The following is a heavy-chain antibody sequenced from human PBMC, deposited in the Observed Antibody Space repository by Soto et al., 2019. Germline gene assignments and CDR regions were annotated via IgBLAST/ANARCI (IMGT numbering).Heavy chain of an antibody. J-gene: IGHJ6*02. CDR1: GYSISSGNY. V-gene: IGHV4-38-2*01. CDR2: LYHIGST. CDR3: RSSTSCYDESCVDV. Sequence: PSETLSLTCAVSGYSISSGNYWAWIRQPPGRGLEWIGSLYHIGSTHYNTSLKSRVTISVDTSKNHFSLELSSVTAADTAIYYCRSSTSCYDESCVDVRGQGTMVTVSS. D-gene: IGHD2-2*01.